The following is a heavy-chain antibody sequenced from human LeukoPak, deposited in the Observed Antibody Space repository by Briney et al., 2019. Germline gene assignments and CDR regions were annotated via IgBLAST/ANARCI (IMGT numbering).Heavy chain of an antibody. CDR2: IVGGGGTT. J-gene: IGHJ6*03. D-gene: IGHD2-2*01. V-gene: IGHV3-23*01. CDR3: ARGPAYYYYDMDV. Sequence: GGSLRLSCAASGFIFSTYSMTWVRQAPGKGLEWVSTIVGGGGTTYYADSVKGRFTISRDNSRNTLYLQLNSLRAEDTATYYCARGPAYYYYDMDVWGKGTTVTVSS. CDR1: GFIFSTYS.